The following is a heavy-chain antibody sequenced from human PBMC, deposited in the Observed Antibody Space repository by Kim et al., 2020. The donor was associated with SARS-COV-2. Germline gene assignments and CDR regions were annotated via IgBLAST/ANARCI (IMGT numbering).Heavy chain of an antibody. CDR1: GGSISSSSYY. Sequence: SETLSLTCTVSGGSISSSSYYWGWIRQPPGKGLEWIGSIYYSGSTYYNPSLKSRVTISVDTSKNQFSLKLSSVTAADTAVYYCAREVGYHWFDPWGQGTLVTVSS. CDR3: AREVGYHWFDP. D-gene: IGHD3-22*01. J-gene: IGHJ5*02. CDR2: IYYSGST. V-gene: IGHV4-39*07.